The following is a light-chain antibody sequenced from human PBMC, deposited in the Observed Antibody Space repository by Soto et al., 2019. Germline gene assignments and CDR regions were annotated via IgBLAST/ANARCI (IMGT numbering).Light chain of an antibody. CDR2: YVS. Sequence: QSALTQPASVSGSPGQSITISCTGTSSDVGGYNYVSWYLQHPGKAPKLVIYYVSDRPSGISNRFSGSKSGNTASLTISGLQAEDEGDYYCSSYTSSSTVIFGGGTKLTVL. CDR1: SSDVGGYNY. V-gene: IGLV2-14*01. CDR3: SSYTSSSTVI. J-gene: IGLJ2*01.